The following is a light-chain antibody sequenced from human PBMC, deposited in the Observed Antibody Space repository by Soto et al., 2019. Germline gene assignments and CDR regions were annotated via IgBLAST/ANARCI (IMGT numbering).Light chain of an antibody. J-gene: IGKJ2*01. V-gene: IGKV1-5*03. CDR1: QSISNW. Sequence: DFQMTQSPSTLSASVGDRVTITCRASQSISNWLAWYQKKPGKAPNLLISKASSLQSGVPSRFSGSGSGTEFTLTISSLQPDDFATYYCQQYHSYSPVPLGQGTKLEIK. CDR2: KAS. CDR3: QQYHSYSPVP.